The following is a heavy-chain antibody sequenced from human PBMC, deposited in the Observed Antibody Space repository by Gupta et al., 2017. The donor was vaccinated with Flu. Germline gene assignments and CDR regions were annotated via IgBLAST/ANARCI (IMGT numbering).Heavy chain of an antibody. V-gene: IGHV3-23*01. CDR2: ISSRGGSM. CDR3: AKDMVADGTPGDLVDY. Sequence: EVQLLASGGGLVQRGGSLRLSCAASGFPFSSCAMSWVRQAPGKGLEWVSGISSRGGSMYYADSVKGRFTISRDNSKDALYLQMNSLRAEDTAIYYCAKDMVADGTPGDLVDYWGLGTLVTVSS. D-gene: IGHD6-13*01. J-gene: IGHJ4*02. CDR1: GFPFSSCA.